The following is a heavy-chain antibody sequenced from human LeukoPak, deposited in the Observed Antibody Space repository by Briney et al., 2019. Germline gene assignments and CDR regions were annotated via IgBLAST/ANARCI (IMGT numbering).Heavy chain of an antibody. J-gene: IGHJ4*02. CDR2: ISSDGRDK. CDR3: ARDLRRFAAYYFDY. V-gene: IGHV3-30*03. Sequence: GGALRLSCVASGFTFSGYAIHWVRQAPGKGLEWVAVISSDGRDKHHADSVKGRFTISRDNSKNTLYLQTNGLRAEDTAVYYCARDLRRFAAYYFDYWGQGTLVTVSS. CDR1: GFTFSGYA. D-gene: IGHD5/OR15-5a*01.